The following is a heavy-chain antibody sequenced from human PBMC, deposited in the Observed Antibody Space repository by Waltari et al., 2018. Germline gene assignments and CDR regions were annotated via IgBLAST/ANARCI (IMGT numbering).Heavy chain of an antibody. J-gene: IGHJ6*03. Sequence: QVQLQQWGAGLLKPSETLSLTCAVYGGSFSDYYWSWIRQSPGRGLEWIGEINHSGNTNYNPTLKSRVTISVDTSKNQFSLKLSSVTAADTAVYYCVTKAARRRQGGTNMDVWGKGTTVTVSS. V-gene: IGHV4-34*02. CDR3: VTKAARRRQGGTNMDV. D-gene: IGHD1-1*01. CDR1: GGSFSDYY. CDR2: INHSGNT.